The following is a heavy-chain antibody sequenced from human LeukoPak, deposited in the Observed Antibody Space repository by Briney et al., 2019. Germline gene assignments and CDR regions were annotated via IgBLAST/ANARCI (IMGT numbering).Heavy chain of an antibody. D-gene: IGHD4-11*01. J-gene: IGHJ6*03. CDR2: ISSSGSTI. CDR1: GSTFSDYY. Sequence: PGGSLRLSCAASGSTFSDYYMSWIRQAPGKGLEWVSYISSSGSTIYYADSVKGRFTISRDNAKNSLYLQMNSLRAEDTAVYYCARDHYIAVYYYYMDAWGKGTTVTVSS. CDR3: ARDHYIAVYYYYMDA. V-gene: IGHV3-11*04.